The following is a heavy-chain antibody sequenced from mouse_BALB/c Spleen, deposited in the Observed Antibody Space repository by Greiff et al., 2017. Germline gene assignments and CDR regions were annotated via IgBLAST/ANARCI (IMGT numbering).Heavy chain of an antibody. CDR2: ISSGSSTI. D-gene: IGHD2-4*01. CDR3: ARSPMITNGGFAY. CDR1: GFTFSSFG. Sequence: EVKLVESGGGLVQPGGSRKLSCAASGFTFSSFGMHWVRQAPEKGLEWVAYISSGSSTIYYADTVKGRFTISRDNPKNTLFLQMTSLRSEDTAMYYCARSPMITNGGFAYWGQGTLVTVSA. J-gene: IGHJ3*01. V-gene: IGHV5-17*02.